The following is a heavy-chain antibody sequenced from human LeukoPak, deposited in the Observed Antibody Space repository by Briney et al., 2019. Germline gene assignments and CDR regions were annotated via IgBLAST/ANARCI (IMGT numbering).Heavy chain of an antibody. D-gene: IGHD3-16*01. Sequence: ASVKVSCKASGYTFTDYYMHWVQQGPGKGLEWMGRVDPEDGETLYAEKFQGRVTITADTSTDTAYMELSSLRSEDTAVYYCARLTYYDYANDYWGQGTLVTVSS. CDR2: VDPEDGET. CDR1: GYTFTDYY. CDR3: ARLTYYDYANDY. J-gene: IGHJ4*02. V-gene: IGHV1-69-2*01.